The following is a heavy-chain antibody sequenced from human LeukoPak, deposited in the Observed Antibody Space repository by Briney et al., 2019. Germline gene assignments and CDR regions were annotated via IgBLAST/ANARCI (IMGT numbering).Heavy chain of an antibody. CDR2: IYYSGST. CDR1: GGSISSGGYY. V-gene: IGHV4-31*03. Sequence: SETLSLTCTVSGGSISSGGYYWSWIRQHPGKGLEWIGYIYYSGSTYYNPSLKSRVTISVDTSKNQFSLKLSSVTAAVTAVYYCARDRPRYGMDVWGQGTTVTVSS. CDR3: ARDRPRYGMDV. J-gene: IGHJ6*02.